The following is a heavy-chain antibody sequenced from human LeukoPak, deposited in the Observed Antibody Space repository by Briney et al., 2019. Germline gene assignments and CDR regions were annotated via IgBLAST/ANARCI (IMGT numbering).Heavy chain of an antibody. Sequence: SETLFLTCSVSGGSISSYYWSWIRQPAGKGLEWIGRIYTSGSTNYNPSLKSRVTMSVDTSKNQFSLKLSSVTAADTAVYYCARDPRCSGGSCYDWFDPWGQGTLVTVSS. D-gene: IGHD2-15*01. CDR2: IYTSGST. CDR1: GGSISSYY. J-gene: IGHJ5*02. CDR3: ARDPRCSGGSCYDWFDP. V-gene: IGHV4-4*07.